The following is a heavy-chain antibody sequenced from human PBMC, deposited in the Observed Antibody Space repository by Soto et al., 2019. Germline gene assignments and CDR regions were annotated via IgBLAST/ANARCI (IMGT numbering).Heavy chain of an antibody. CDR3: ARDGGTGTTYAFDM. Sequence: SVKVSCKASGYTFSAYAISWVRQAPGQGLEWMGGIIPIFGTANYAQKFQGRVTITADESTSTAYMELSSLRSEDTAVYYCARDGGTGTTYAFDMWGQGTMVTVS. D-gene: IGHD1-1*01. J-gene: IGHJ3*02. CDR1: GYTFSAYA. CDR2: IIPIFGTA. V-gene: IGHV1-69*13.